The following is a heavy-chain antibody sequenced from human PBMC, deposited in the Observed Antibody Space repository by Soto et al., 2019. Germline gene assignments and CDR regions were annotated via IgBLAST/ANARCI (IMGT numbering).Heavy chain of an antibody. CDR3: ARALGTTSEVYYALWA. CDR2: INPGTGNT. D-gene: IGHD1-26*01. Sequence: GASVKVSCKASGYTFTNYAIHWVRQAPAQRPEWMGWINPGTGNTKYAQSFQGRVTFIRDASATTVHMEMTSLTSADTALYYCARALGTTSEVYYALWAWGQGSLVTVSS. V-gene: IGHV1-3*01. CDR1: GYTFTNYA. J-gene: IGHJ5*01.